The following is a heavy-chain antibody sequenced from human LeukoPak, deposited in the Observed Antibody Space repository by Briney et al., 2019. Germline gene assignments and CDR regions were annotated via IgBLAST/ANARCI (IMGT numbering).Heavy chain of an antibody. CDR1: GFTFTIHG. CDR3: ARDRGGYFFGQFDY. V-gene: IGHV3-64*01. Sequence: AGGSLRLSCAASGFTFTIHGMHWVRQAPGKGLEYVSAISSNGGSTYYANSVKGRFTISRDNSKNTLYLQMGSLRAEDMAVYYCARDRGGYFFGQFDYWGQGTLVTVSS. J-gene: IGHJ4*02. CDR2: ISSNGGST. D-gene: IGHD3-22*01.